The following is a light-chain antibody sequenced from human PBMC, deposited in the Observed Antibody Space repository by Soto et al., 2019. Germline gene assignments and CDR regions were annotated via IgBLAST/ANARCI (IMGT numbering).Light chain of an antibody. Sequence: DIQMTPSPSTLSASVVDRVTITCRASQSISSWLAWYQQKPGKAPKVLIYAASSLQSGVPSRFSGSGSGTDFTLTISSLQPEDSATYYCQQSYSTPTWTFGQGTKVDIK. CDR2: AAS. CDR1: QSISSW. V-gene: IGKV1-39*01. J-gene: IGKJ1*01. CDR3: QQSYSTPTWT.